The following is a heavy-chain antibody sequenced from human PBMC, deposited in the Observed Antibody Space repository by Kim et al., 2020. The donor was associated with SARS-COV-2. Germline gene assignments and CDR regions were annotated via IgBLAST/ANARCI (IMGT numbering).Heavy chain of an antibody. D-gene: IGHD6-13*01. Sequence: GGSLRLSCAASGFTFSSYSMNWVRQAPGKGLEWVSYISSSSSTIYYADSVKGRFTISRDNAKNSLYLQMNSLRDEDTAVYYCARDLGYSIWGDNWFDPWGQGTLVTVSS. CDR1: GFTFSSYS. V-gene: IGHV3-48*02. CDR2: ISSSSSTI. J-gene: IGHJ5*02. CDR3: ARDLGYSIWGDNWFDP.